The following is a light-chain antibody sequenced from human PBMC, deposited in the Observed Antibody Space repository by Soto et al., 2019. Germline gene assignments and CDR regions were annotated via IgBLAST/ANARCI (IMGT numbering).Light chain of an antibody. CDR1: QNVLYSSNNKDD. CDR3: QQYYSNPIT. V-gene: IGKV4-1*01. CDR2: WAS. J-gene: IGKJ4*01. Sequence: DIVLTQSPDSLAVSLGERATINCKSSQNVLYSSNNKDDLAWYQQRPGQPPKLLIYWASTRESGVPDRFSGSGSGTDFTLIISSLQAEDVAVYYCQQYYSNPITFGGGTKVEIK.